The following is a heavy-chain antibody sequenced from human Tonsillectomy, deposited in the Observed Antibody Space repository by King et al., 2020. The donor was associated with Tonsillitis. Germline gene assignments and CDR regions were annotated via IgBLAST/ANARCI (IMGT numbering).Heavy chain of an antibody. D-gene: IGHD6-19*01. J-gene: IGHJ4*02. CDR1: GGSISSYY. V-gene: IGHV4-59*08. CDR2: VYYSGST. Sequence: VQLQESGPGLVKPSETLSLTCTVSGGSISSYYWTWIRQPPGKGLEWNGYVYYSGSTDYNPSLKSRVTISVDTSNNQFSLKLSSVTAADTAVYYCARLYSSDWGYFDYWGQGTLVTVSS. CDR3: ARLYSSDWGYFDY.